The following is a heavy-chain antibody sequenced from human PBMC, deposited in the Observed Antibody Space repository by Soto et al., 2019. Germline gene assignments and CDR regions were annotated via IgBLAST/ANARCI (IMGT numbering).Heavy chain of an antibody. V-gene: IGHV1-69*13. Sequence: SVEVSCKDSGGTFSSYAISWVRQAPGQGLEWMGGIIPIFGTANYAQKFQGRVTITADESTSTAYMELSSLRSEDTAVYYCARTGVVTGYYYYGMDVWGQGTTVTVSS. CDR3: ARTGVVTGYYYYGMDV. CDR2: IIPIFGTA. J-gene: IGHJ6*02. D-gene: IGHD2-21*02. CDR1: GGTFSSYA.